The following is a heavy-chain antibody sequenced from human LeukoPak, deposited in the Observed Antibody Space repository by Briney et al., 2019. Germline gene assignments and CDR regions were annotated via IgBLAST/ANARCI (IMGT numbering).Heavy chain of an antibody. CDR2: INPNSGDT. V-gene: IGHV1-2*02. D-gene: IGHD4-11*01. CDR1: GYTFTDYY. J-gene: IGHJ4*02. Sequence: ASVKVSCKAFGYTFTDYYMYWVRQAPGQGLEWVGWINPNSGDTNYAQKFQGRVTMTKDTSISTAYMDLSRLRSDDTAVYYCARGTTIITGGDFWGQGTLVTVSS. CDR3: ARGTTIITGGDF.